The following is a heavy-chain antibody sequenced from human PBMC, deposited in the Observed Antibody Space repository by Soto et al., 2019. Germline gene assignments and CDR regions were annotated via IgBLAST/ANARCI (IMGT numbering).Heavy chain of an antibody. V-gene: IGHV3-53*04. D-gene: IGHD3-10*01. J-gene: IGHJ4*02. CDR2: IYSGGST. CDR1: GFTVSSNY. CDR3: ARVSTMAYFDY. Sequence: EVQLVESGGGLVQPGGSLRLSCAASGFTVSSNYMSWVRQAPGKGLEWVSVIYSGGSTYYADSVNGRFTISRHNSKNTLYLQMNSLRAEDTAVYYCARVSTMAYFDYWGQGTLVTVSS.